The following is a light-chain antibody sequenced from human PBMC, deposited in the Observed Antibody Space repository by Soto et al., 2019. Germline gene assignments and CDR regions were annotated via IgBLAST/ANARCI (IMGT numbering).Light chain of an antibody. CDR1: QSLLHSNGYNY. CDR3: MQYLHSFFT. CDR2: LCS. J-gene: IGKJ3*01. Sequence: DIVMTQSPLSLPVTPGEPASISCRSSQSLLHSNGYNYLDWYLQKPGQSPQLLIYLCSNRASGVPDRFSGSVSGTDFTLKNSRAEAEDVGVYYCMQYLHSFFTFGPGTKVDIK. V-gene: IGKV2-28*01.